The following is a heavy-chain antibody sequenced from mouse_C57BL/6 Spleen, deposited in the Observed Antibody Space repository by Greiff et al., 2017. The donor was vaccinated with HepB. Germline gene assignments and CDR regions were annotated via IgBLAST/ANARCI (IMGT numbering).Heavy chain of an antibody. V-gene: IGHV1-82*01. CDR2: IYPGDGDT. CDR3: ARSNWDVGNYFDY. Sequence: QVQLQQSGPELVKPGASVKISCKASGYAFSSSWMNWVKQSPGKGLEWIGRIYPGDGDTNYNGKFKGKATLTADKSSSTAYMQLSSLTSEDSAVYFCARSNWDVGNYFDYWGQGTTLTVSS. CDR1: GYAFSSSW. D-gene: IGHD4-1*01. J-gene: IGHJ2*01.